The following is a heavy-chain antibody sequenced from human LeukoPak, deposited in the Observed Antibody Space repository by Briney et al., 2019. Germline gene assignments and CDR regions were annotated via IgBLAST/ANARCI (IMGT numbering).Heavy chain of an antibody. J-gene: IGHJ4*02. Sequence: LSETLSLTSNVSGGSISSYYWSWIRQPPGKGLEWIGNVYYSGINSYLPTLKSRVNISIDTSKNQLSLKLDSVTAADAAVYYCARADSSSWYAPFDYWGQGTLVTVSP. V-gene: IGHV4-59*01. CDR1: GGSISSYY. CDR3: ARADSSSWYAPFDY. D-gene: IGHD6-13*01. CDR2: VYYSGIN.